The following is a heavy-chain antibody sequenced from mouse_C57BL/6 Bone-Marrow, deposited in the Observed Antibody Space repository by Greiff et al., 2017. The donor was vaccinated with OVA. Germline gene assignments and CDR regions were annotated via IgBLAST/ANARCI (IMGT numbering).Heavy chain of an antibody. CDR2: IYPGVGDT. V-gene: IGHV1-80*01. CDR3: ARDWGYFDY. CDR1: GYAFSSYW. Sequence: LQQSGAELVKPGASVKISCKASGYAFSSYWMNWVKQRPGKGLEWFGQIYPGVGDTNYNGKFKGKAQLTADNSSSTAYMQLSILTAEDSAVYFGARDWGYFDYWGQGTTLTVSS. J-gene: IGHJ2*01.